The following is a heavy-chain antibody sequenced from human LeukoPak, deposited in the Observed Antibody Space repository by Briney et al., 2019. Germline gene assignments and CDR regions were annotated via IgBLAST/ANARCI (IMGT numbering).Heavy chain of an antibody. CDR3: AREQRITIFGVVIMGAFDI. V-gene: IGHV4-30-2*01. CDR2: IYHSGST. Sequence: SETLSLTCAVSGGSISSGGYSWSGIRQPPGKGLEWIGYIYHSGSTYYNPSLKSRVTISVDRSKNQFSLKLSSVTAADTAVYYCAREQRITIFGVVIMGAFDIWGQGTMVTVSS. D-gene: IGHD3-3*01. J-gene: IGHJ3*02. CDR1: GGSISSGGYS.